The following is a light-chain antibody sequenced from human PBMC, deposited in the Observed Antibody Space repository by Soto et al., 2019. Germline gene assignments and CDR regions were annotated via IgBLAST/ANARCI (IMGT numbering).Light chain of an antibody. V-gene: IGKV3-20*01. Sequence: EIVLTQSPGTLSLSPLEIATLSFRASQSVSSSYLAWYQQKPGQAPRLLIYGASSRATGIPARFSGSGSGTDFTLTISRLEPEDFAVYYCQQYGSSPWTFGQGTKVDIK. CDR2: GAS. CDR3: QQYGSSPWT. J-gene: IGKJ1*01. CDR1: QSVSSSY.